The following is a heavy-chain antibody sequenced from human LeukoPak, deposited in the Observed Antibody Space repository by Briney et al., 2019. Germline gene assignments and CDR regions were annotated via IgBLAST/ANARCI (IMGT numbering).Heavy chain of an antibody. Sequence: SETLSLACAVSGGSISSYYWSWIRQPAGKGLEWIGRIYTSGSTNYNPSLKSRVTMSVDTSKNQFSLKLSSVTAADTAVYYCARDVGPRLLRAFDIWGQGTMVTVSS. V-gene: IGHV4-4*07. CDR2: IYTSGST. CDR1: GGSISSYY. J-gene: IGHJ3*02. CDR3: ARDVGPRLLRAFDI. D-gene: IGHD2-15*01.